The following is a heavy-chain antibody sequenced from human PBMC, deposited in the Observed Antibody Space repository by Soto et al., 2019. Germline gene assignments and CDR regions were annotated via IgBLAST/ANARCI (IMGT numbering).Heavy chain of an antibody. CDR3: ARVESGQWLVLSNWFDP. CDR2: ISSSSSYI. Sequence: GGSLRLSCAASGFTFSSYSMNWVRQAPGKGLEWVSSISSSSSYIYYADSVKGRFTISRDNAKNSLYLQMNSLRAEDTAVYYCARVESGQWLVLSNWFDPWGQGTLVTVSS. CDR1: GFTFSSYS. D-gene: IGHD6-19*01. J-gene: IGHJ5*02. V-gene: IGHV3-21*01.